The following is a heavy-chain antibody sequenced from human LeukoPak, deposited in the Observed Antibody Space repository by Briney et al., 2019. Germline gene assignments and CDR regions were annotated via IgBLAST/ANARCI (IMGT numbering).Heavy chain of an antibody. D-gene: IGHD1-1*01. CDR1: GGSISKSNHY. CDR2: IDYRGST. J-gene: IGHJ4*02. CDR3: ARDLELERNRWNYFES. Sequence: ASETLSLTCSVSGGSISKSNHYWGWIRQPPGKGLEWLGCIDYRGSTQYNPSLKSRVTISVDTSKQQFSLKLSSVTAADTAVYYCARDLELERNRWNYFESWGQGTLVTVSS. V-gene: IGHV4-61*01.